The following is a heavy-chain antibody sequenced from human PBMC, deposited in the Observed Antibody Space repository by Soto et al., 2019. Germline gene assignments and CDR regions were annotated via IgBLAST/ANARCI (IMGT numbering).Heavy chain of an antibody. D-gene: IGHD1-26*01. CDR2: TYYRSKWYN. V-gene: IGHV6-1*01. J-gene: IGHJ5*02. Sequence: SPTLSLTCAIPGDSVSSNRAAWNWIRQSPSRGLEWLGRTYYRSKWYNDYAVSVKSRITINPDTSKNQFSLQLNSVTPEDTAVYYCARDNGVVGATVNWFDPWGQGTLVTVSS. CDR3: ARDNGVVGATVNWFDP. CDR1: GDSVSSNRAA.